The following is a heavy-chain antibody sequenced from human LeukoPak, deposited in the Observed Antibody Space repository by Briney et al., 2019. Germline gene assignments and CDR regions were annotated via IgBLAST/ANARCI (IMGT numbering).Heavy chain of an antibody. CDR2: IYYSGST. J-gene: IGHJ4*02. D-gene: IGHD2-15*01. CDR3: ARFPCSGGSCSYFDY. CDR1: GFTFSDYY. V-gene: IGHV4-30-4*08. Sequence: LRLSCAASGFTFSDYYMSWIRQPPGKGLEWIGYIYYSGSTYYNPSLKSRVTISVDTSKNQFSLKLNSVTAADTAVYYCARFPCSGGSCSYFDYWGQGTLVTVSS.